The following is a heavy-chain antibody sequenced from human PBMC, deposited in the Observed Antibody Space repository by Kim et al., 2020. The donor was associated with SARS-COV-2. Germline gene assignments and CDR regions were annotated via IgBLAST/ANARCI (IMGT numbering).Heavy chain of an antibody. CDR2: IYPGDSDT. Sequence: GESLKISCKGSGYSFTSYWIGWVRQMPGKGLEWMGIIYPGDSDTRYSPSFQGQVTISADKSISTAYLQWSSLKASDTTMYYCARRYYSYGSSGYFDYWGQGTLVTVSS. D-gene: IGHD5-18*01. V-gene: IGHV5-51*01. CDR1: GYSFTSYW. J-gene: IGHJ4*02. CDR3: ARRYYSYGSSGYFDY.